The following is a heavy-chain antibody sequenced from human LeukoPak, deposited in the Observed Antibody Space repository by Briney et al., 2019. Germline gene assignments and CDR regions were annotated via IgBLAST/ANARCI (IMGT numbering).Heavy chain of an antibody. CDR2: ISWNSGSI. CDR3: AKDVGSGSYYSPGGAFDI. V-gene: IGHV3-9*01. CDR1: GFTFDDYA. Sequence: GRSLRLSCAASGFTFDDYAMHWVRQAPGKGLEWVSGISWNSGSIGYADSVKGRFTISRDNAKNSLYLQMNSLGAEDTALYYCAKDVGSGSYYSPGGAFDIWGQGTMVTVSS. J-gene: IGHJ3*02. D-gene: IGHD3-10*01.